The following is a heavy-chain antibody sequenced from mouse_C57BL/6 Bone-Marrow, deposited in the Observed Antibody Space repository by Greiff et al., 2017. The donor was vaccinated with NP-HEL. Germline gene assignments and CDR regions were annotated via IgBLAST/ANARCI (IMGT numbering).Heavy chain of an antibody. J-gene: IGHJ2*01. Sequence: EVKVVESGGGLVQPGGSLSLSCAASGFTFTDYYMSWVRQPPGKALEWLGFIRSKANGYTTEYSASVKGRFTISRDNSQSILYLQMNALRAEDSATYYCARYMTYYFDYWGQGTTLTVSS. CDR3: ARYMTYYFDY. CDR2: IRSKANGYTT. V-gene: IGHV7-3*01. CDR1: GFTFTDYY.